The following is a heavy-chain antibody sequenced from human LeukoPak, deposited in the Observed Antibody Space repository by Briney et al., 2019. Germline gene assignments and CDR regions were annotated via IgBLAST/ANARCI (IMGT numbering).Heavy chain of an antibody. CDR1: GYTFTSYY. CDR2: INPSGGST. D-gene: IGHD5-24*01. CDR3: ARDIRGWLQGFDY. V-gene: IGHV1-46*01. Sequence: ASVKVSCKASGYTFTSYYMHWVRQAPGQGLEWMGIINPSGGSTNYAQKFQGRVTITADESTSTAYMELSSLRSEDTAVYYCARDIRGWLQGFDYWGQGTLVTVSS. J-gene: IGHJ4*02.